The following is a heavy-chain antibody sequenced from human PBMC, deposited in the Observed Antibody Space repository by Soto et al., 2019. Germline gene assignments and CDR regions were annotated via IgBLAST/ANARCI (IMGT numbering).Heavy chain of an antibody. Sequence: PSETLSLTCTVSGDSIISSDFYWGWVRQPPGKGLEWFGSIFYLGSSYYNPSLKSRVTMSVDTSKNQFSLRLRSVTAADTALYFCARHSLALRKNNWFDPWGQGIMVT. CDR1: GDSIISSDFY. J-gene: IGHJ5*02. D-gene: IGHD3-3*02. CDR3: ARHSLALRKNNWFDP. CDR2: IFYLGSS. V-gene: IGHV4-39*01.